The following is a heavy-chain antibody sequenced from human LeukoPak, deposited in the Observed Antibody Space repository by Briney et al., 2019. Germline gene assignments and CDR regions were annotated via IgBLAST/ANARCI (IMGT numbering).Heavy chain of an antibody. CDR1: GGFLSSGDYS. D-gene: IGHD6-19*01. CDR2: IYHSGNT. V-gene: IGHV4-30-2*01. CDR3: ARGLSSSGWYGMFDP. J-gene: IGHJ5*02. Sequence: SETLSLTCAVSGGFLSSGDYSWSWIRQPPGKGLEWIGYIYHSGNTYYNPSLKSRVTISVDTSKNQFSLKLSSVTAADTAVYYCARGLSSSGWYGMFDPWGQGTLVTVSS.